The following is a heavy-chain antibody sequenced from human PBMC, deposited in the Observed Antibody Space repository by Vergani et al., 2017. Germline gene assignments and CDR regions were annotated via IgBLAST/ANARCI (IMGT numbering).Heavy chain of an antibody. J-gene: IGHJ3*02. V-gene: IGHV4-4*07. Sequence: QVQLQESGPGLVKPSETLSLTCTVSGGSISSYYWSWIRQPAGKGLEWIGRIYTSGSTNYNPSLKSRVTMSVDTSKNQFSLKLSSVTAADTAVYYCARLSQSLYYDSSGDAFDIWGQGTMVTVSS. CDR1: GGSISSYY. D-gene: IGHD3-22*01. CDR3: ARLSQSLYYDSSGDAFDI. CDR2: IYTSGST.